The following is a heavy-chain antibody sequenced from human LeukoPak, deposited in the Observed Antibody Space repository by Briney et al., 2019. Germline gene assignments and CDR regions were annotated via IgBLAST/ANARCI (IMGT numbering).Heavy chain of an antibody. D-gene: IGHD6-19*01. CDR2: INAGNGNT. V-gene: IGHV1-3*01. CDR3: AREGGSGRPDV. CDR1: GYSFTGYA. Sequence: GASVKVSCKASGYSFTGYAMHWVRQAPGQRLEWMGWINAGNGNTKYSQKFQGRVTITRDASARTAYMELSSLRSEDTAVYYCAREGGSGRPDVWGQGTTVTVSS. J-gene: IGHJ6*02.